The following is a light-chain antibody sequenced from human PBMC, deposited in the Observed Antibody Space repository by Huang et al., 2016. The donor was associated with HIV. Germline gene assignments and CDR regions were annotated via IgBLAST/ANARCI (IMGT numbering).Light chain of an antibody. CDR1: QGIRSY. CDR2: AAS. V-gene: IGKV1-9*01. Sequence: IQLTQSPSSLSASVGDRVTITCRASQGIRSYLAWYQQKPGKAPKLLIYAASTLQSGVPSRFSGSGSGTDFTLTISSLQPEDFATYYCQQLNSYPWTFGQGTKVETK. CDR3: QQLNSYPWT. J-gene: IGKJ1*01.